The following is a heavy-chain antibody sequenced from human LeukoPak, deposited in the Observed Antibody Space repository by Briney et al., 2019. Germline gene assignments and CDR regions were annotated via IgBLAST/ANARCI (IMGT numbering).Heavy chain of an antibody. D-gene: IGHD5-18*01. Sequence: SETLSLTCAVHGGSFSGYYWSWIRQPPGKGLEWIGEINHSGSTNYNPSLKSRVTISVDTSKNQFSLKLSSVTAADTAVYYCARGPWIQLWHKGIRFDYWGQGTLVTVSS. CDR3: ARGPWIQLWHKGIRFDY. CDR1: GGSFSGYY. V-gene: IGHV4-34*01. CDR2: INHSGST. J-gene: IGHJ4*02.